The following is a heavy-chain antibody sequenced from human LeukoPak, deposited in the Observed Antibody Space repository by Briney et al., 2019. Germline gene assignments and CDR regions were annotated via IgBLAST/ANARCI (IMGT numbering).Heavy chain of an antibody. CDR1: GFTFSSYA. D-gene: IGHD6-19*01. V-gene: IGHV3-23*01. CDR2: ISGSGGST. CDR3: AMDSSSGWRGYNY. Sequence: GGSLRLSCAASGFTFSSYAMSWVRQAPGKGLEWVSAISGSGGSTYYADSVKGRFTISRDNSKNTLYLQMNSLRAEDTAVYCCAMDSSSGWRGYNYWGQGTLVTVSS. J-gene: IGHJ4*02.